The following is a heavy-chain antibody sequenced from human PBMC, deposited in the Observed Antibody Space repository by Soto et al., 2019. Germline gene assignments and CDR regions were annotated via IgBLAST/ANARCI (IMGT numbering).Heavy chain of an antibody. D-gene: IGHD3-16*01. V-gene: IGHV3-33*01. J-gene: IGHJ3*02. CDR3: ARERTWENMITAFDI. Sequence: GGSLRLSCAASGFTFSSYGMHWVRQAPGKGLEWVAVIWYDGSNKYYADSVKGRFTISRDNSKNTLYLQMNSLRAEDTAVYYCARERTWENMITAFDIWGQGTMVTVSS. CDR2: IWYDGSNK. CDR1: GFTFSSYG.